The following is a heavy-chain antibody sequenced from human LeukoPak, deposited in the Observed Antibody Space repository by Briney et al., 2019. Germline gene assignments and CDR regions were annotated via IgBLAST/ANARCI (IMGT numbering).Heavy chain of an antibody. J-gene: IGHJ4*02. Sequence: PSETLSLTCTVSGGSISNYYWTWLRQPPGKGLEWIGYIFHSGSTNYNPSLQSRVTISVDTSKNRFARKLRSLIAADTAVNYFARHSPTYYYFHYWGRGTLVTVSS. D-gene: IGHD3-10*01. CDR1: GGSISNYY. CDR2: IFHSGST. CDR3: ARHSPTYYYFHY. V-gene: IGHV4-59*08.